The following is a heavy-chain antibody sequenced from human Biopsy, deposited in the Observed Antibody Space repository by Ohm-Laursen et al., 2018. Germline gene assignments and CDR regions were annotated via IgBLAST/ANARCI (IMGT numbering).Heavy chain of an antibody. CDR2: IYYSGIAA. CDR1: GGPLNSYY. D-gene: IGHD5-24*01. V-gene: IGHV4-59*01. J-gene: IGHJ5*02. Sequence: SETLSLTCTVSGGPLNSYYWSWIRQPPGKGLEWIGYIYYSGIAANYNPSLKGRVTISVDTTKHQFYLRLTSATAADTSVYYCARGGFGLDGYNSPWGRGTLVIVSS. CDR3: ARGGFGLDGYNSP.